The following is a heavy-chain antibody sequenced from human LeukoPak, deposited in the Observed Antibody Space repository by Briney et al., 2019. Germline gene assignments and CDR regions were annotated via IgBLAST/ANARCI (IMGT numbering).Heavy chain of an antibody. V-gene: IGHV4-39*07. J-gene: IGHJ4*02. CDR2: IYYSGST. Sequence: SETLSLTCTVSGGSISSSSYYWGWIRQPPGKGLAWIGSIYYSGSTYYNPSLKSRVTISVDTSKNQFSLKLSSVTAADTAVYYCAGEIVGATQTYFDYWGQGTLVTVSS. CDR1: GGSISSSSYY. CDR3: AGEIVGATQTYFDY. D-gene: IGHD1-26*01.